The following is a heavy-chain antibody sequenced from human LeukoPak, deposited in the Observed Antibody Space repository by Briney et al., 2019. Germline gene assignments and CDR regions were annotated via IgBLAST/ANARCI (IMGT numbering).Heavy chain of an antibody. CDR1: GFTFSSYW. CDR3: AKGDVDTAMAIGY. J-gene: IGHJ4*02. V-gene: IGHV3-7*03. CDR2: IKQDGSEK. Sequence: GGSLRLSCAASGFTFSSYWMSWVRQAPGKGLEWVANIKQDGSEKYYVDSVKGRFTISRDNAKNSLYLQMNSLRAEDTALYYCAKGDVDTAMAIGYWGQGTLVTVSS. D-gene: IGHD5-18*01.